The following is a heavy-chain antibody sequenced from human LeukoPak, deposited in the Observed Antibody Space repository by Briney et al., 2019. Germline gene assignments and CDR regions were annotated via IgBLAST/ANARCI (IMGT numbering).Heavy chain of an antibody. Sequence: ASVKVSCKASGYTFTSYGISWVRQAPGQGLEWMGRISAYNGNTNYAQKLQGRVTMTTDTSTSTAYMELRSLRSDDTAVYYCARDHRAGDGYNSGNFDYWGQGTLVTVSS. J-gene: IGHJ4*02. CDR1: GYTFTSYG. CDR3: ARDHRAGDGYNSGNFDY. V-gene: IGHV1-18*01. CDR2: ISAYNGNT. D-gene: IGHD5-24*01.